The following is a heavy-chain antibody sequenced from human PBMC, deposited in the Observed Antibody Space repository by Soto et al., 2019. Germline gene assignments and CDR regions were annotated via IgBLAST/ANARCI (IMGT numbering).Heavy chain of an antibody. CDR1: GFTFSSYA. CDR3: AKAIDIVATIPYFDY. D-gene: IGHD5-12*01. Sequence: TGGSLRLSCAASGFTFSSYAMSWVRQAPGKGLEWVSAISGSGGSTYYADSVKGRFTISRDNSKNTLYLQMNSLRAEDTAVYYCAKAIDIVATIPYFDYWGQGTLVTVSS. J-gene: IGHJ4*02. CDR2: ISGSGGST. V-gene: IGHV3-23*01.